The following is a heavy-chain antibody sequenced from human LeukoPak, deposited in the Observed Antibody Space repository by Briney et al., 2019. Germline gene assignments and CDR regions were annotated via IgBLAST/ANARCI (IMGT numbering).Heavy chain of an antibody. Sequence: SETLSLTCTVSGGSTRSYYWSRIRQPPGKGLEWIGYIYYSGNTNYNPSLKSRVTISVDTSKNQFSLKLSSVTAADTAVYYCARGYYDYVWGSYRYYYFDYWGQGTLVTVSS. CDR2: IYYSGNT. J-gene: IGHJ4*02. V-gene: IGHV4-59*12. D-gene: IGHD3-16*02. CDR1: GGSTRSYY. CDR3: ARGYYDYVWGSYRYYYFDY.